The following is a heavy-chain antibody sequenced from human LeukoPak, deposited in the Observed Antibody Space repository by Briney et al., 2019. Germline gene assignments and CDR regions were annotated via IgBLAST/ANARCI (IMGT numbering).Heavy chain of an antibody. Sequence: SGPTLVNPTQTLTLTCTFSGFSLSTSGMRVSWIRQPPGKALEWLSRIDWDDDKFYSTSLKTRLTISKDTSKNQVVLTMTNMDPVDTATYYCARLNSGTYLDYWGQGTLVTVSS. J-gene: IGHJ4*02. V-gene: IGHV2-70*04. CDR2: IDWDDDK. CDR3: ARLNSGTYLDY. CDR1: GFSLSTSGMR. D-gene: IGHD1-26*01.